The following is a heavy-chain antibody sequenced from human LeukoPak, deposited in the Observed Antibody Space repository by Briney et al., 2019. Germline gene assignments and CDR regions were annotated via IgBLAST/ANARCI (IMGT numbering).Heavy chain of an antibody. D-gene: IGHD2-15*01. CDR3: AKDLGYCSGGSCYHFDY. CDR2: ISYDGSNK. CDR1: GFTFSSYG. V-gene: IGHV3-30*18. J-gene: IGHJ4*02. Sequence: PGGSVRLSCAASGFTFSSYGMHWVRQAPGKGLEWVAVISYDGSNKYYADSVKGRFTISRDNSKNTLYLQMNGLRAEDTAVYYCAKDLGYCSGGSCYHFDYWGQGTLVTVSS.